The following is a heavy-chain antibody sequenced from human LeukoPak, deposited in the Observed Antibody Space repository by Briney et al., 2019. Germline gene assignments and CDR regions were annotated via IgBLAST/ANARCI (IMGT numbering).Heavy chain of an antibody. CDR3: ARDRYSSGWYGGEYYYGMDV. D-gene: IGHD6-19*01. CDR1: GFTFSDYY. J-gene: IGHJ6*02. V-gene: IGHV3-11*01. Sequence: GGSLRLSCAASGFTFSDYYMSWIRQAPGKGLEWVSYISSSGSTIYYADSVKGRFTISRDNAKNSLYLQMNSLRAEDTAVYYCARDRYSSGWYGGEYYYGMDVWGQGTTVTVSS. CDR2: ISSSGSTI.